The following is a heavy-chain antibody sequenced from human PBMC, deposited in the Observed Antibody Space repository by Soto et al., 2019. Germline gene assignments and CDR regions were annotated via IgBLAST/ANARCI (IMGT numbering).Heavy chain of an antibody. Sequence: QVQLVQSGAEVKEPGSSVKVSCQASGGTFSSSALSWVRQAPGQGLEWMGGIIPLFRTPDYAQQFQGRVTITADESTSTAYMELSSPRSEDTAIYYCARDNGRPQLGGNYYYITDVWGQGTTITVSS. J-gene: IGHJ6*02. CDR2: IIPLFRTP. CDR1: GGTFSSSA. CDR3: ARDNGRPQLGGNYYYITDV. V-gene: IGHV1-69*12. D-gene: IGHD3-3*02.